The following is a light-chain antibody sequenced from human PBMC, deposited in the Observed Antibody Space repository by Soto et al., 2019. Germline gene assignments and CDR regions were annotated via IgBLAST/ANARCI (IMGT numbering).Light chain of an antibody. V-gene: IGLV2-8*01. Sequence: QSALTQPPSASGSPGQSVTISCTGTSSDVGGYNYVSWYQQHPGKAPQLMIYEVSKRPSGVPDRFSGSKSGNTASLTVSGLQADDEADYYCSSYAGSNNWVFGGGTKL. J-gene: IGLJ3*02. CDR1: SSDVGGYNY. CDR3: SSYAGSNNWV. CDR2: EVS.